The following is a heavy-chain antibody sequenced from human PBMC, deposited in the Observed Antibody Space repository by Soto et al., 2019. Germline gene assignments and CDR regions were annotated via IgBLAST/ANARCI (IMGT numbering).Heavy chain of an antibody. CDR1: GGSISSYY. CDR3: ARGYYYGSGSYMYYYGMDV. J-gene: IGHJ6*02. D-gene: IGHD3-10*01. CDR2: IYYSGST. Sequence: SETLSLTCTVSGGSISSYYWSWIRQPPGKGLEWIGYIYYSGSTNYNPSLKSRVTISVDTSKNQFSLKLGSVTAADTAVYYCARGYYYGSGSYMYYYGMDVWGQGTTVTVSS. V-gene: IGHV4-59*01.